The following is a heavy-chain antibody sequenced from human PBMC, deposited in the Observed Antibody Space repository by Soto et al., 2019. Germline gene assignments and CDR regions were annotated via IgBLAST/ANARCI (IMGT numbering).Heavy chain of an antibody. Sequence: GASVKVSCKASGYTFTSYGISWVRQAPGQGLEWMGWISAYNGNTNYAQKLQGRVTMTTDTSTSTACMELRSLRSDDTAVYYCAREEYYDSSGYPSYYFDYWGQGTLVTVSS. CDR1: GYTFTSYG. J-gene: IGHJ4*02. V-gene: IGHV1-18*04. D-gene: IGHD3-22*01. CDR2: ISAYNGNT. CDR3: AREEYYDSSGYPSYYFDY.